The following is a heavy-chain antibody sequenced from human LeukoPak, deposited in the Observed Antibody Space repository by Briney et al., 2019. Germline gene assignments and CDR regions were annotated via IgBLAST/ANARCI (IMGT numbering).Heavy chain of an antibody. Sequence: PGGSLRLPCAASGFTFSSYWMHWVRQAPGKGLVWVSRINSDGSSTSYADSVKGRFTISRDNAKNTLYLQMNSLRAEDTAVYYCARDRHYGDYDAWGQGTLVTVSS. CDR1: GFTFSSYW. V-gene: IGHV3-74*01. J-gene: IGHJ5*02. D-gene: IGHD4-17*01. CDR2: INSDGSST. CDR3: ARDRHYGDYDA.